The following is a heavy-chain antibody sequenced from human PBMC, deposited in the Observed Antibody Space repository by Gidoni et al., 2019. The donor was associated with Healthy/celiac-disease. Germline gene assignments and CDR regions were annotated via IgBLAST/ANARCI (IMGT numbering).Heavy chain of an antibody. CDR2: INHSGST. V-gene: IGHV4-34*01. D-gene: IGHD6-13*01. Sequence: QVQLQQWGAGLLKPSETLSLTCAVYGGSSRCYYWSWIRQPPGKGLEWIGEINHSGSTNYNPSIKSRDTISVDTSKNQFHLKLSSVTAADTAVYYCARGKIGYSSSWSRVGGYWFDPWGQGTLVTVSS. CDR1: GGSSRCYY. CDR3: ARGKIGYSSSWSRVGGYWFDP. J-gene: IGHJ5*02.